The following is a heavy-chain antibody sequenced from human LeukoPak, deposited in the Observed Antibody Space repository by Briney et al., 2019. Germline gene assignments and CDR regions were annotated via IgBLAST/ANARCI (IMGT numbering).Heavy chain of an antibody. D-gene: IGHD3-22*01. V-gene: IGHV1-18*01. CDR1: GYTFTSYG. J-gene: IGHJ1*01. CDR2: ISAYNGNT. CDR3: ARSRDYDSSGYYFQH. Sequence: ASVKVSCKASGYTFTSYGISWVRQAPGQGFEWMGWISAYNGNTNYAQKLQGRVTMTTDTSTSTAYMELRSLRSDDTAVYYCARSRDYDSSGYYFQHWGQGTLVTVSS.